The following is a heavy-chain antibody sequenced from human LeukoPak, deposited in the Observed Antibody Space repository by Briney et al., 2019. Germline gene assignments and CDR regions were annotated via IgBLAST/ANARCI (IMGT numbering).Heavy chain of an antibody. CDR1: GFTFGNYP. Sequence: PGGSLTHSCAASGFTFGNYPIHSVRQAPAKGLAWFFFTSGDGGRTFYAVSVKLRFTIDRDKSKNILYLQMISLGTEDISFYYSARFSRTFDAFDMWGQGTRVTVSS. D-gene: IGHD2/OR15-2a*01. J-gene: IGHJ3*02. V-gene: IGHV3-43*02. CDR2: TSGDGGRT. CDR3: ARFSRTFDAFDM.